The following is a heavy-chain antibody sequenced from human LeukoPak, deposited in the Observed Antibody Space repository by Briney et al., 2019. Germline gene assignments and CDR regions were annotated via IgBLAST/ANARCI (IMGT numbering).Heavy chain of an antibody. D-gene: IGHD6-19*01. J-gene: IGHJ3*02. Sequence: GGSLRLSCAASGFTFSSYAMSWVRQAPRKRLEWVSAISGSGGSTYYADSVKGRFTISRDNSKNTLYLQMNSLRAEDTAVYYCVRGGLAHAFDIWGQGTMVTVSS. CDR3: VRGGLAHAFDI. CDR2: ISGSGGST. V-gene: IGHV3-23*01. CDR1: GFTFSSYA.